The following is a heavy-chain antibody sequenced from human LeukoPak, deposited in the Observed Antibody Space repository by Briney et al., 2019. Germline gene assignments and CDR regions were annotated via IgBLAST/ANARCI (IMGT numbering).Heavy chain of an antibody. CDR2: ISGSGGST. V-gene: IGHV3-23*01. CDR3: AKDGGYYYGSGSYFNT. Sequence: GGSLRLSCAASGFTFSSYAMNWVRQAPGKGLEWVSAISGSGGSTYYADSVKGRFTISRDNSKNTLYLQMNSLRAEDTAVYYCAKDGGYYYGSGSYFNTWGQGTLVTVSS. J-gene: IGHJ4*02. CDR1: GFTFSSYA. D-gene: IGHD3-10*01.